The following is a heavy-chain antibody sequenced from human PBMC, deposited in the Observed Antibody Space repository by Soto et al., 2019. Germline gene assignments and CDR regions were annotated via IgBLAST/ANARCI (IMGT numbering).Heavy chain of an antibody. CDR3: ARDRGGAGATDY. V-gene: IGHV3-48*02. J-gene: IGHJ4*02. CDR1: GFTFSNSG. CDR2: ISSSSSTI. D-gene: IGHD1-26*01. Sequence: EVQLVESGGGLVQPGGSLRLSCAASGFTFSNSGMNWVRQAPGKGLEWVSYISSSSSTIRYADFVKGRFTISRDNAKNSLFLQMNSLRDEDTAVYYCARDRGGAGATDYWGQGTLVTVSS.